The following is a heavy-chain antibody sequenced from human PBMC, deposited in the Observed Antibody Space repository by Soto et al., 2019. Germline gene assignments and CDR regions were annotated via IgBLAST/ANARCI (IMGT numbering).Heavy chain of an antibody. V-gene: IGHV3-23*01. D-gene: IGHD5-12*01. CDR1: GFTFSSYA. CDR3: ASPVWGRLATRKPFDY. CDR2: ISGSGGST. J-gene: IGHJ4*02. Sequence: EVQLLESGGGLVQPGGSLRLSCAASGFTFSSYAMSWVRQAPGKGLEWVSAISGSGGSTYYADSVKGRFTISRDNSKNTLYLQMNSLRAEDTAVYYCASPVWGRLATRKPFDYWGQGTLVTVSS.